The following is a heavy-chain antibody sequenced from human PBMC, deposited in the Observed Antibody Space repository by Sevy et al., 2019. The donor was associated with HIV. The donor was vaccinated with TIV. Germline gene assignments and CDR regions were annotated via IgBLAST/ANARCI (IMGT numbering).Heavy chain of an antibody. CDR3: ASRRGYSYGFNY. CDR2: IIHSGST. Sequence: SETLSLTCAVYSGSFSGYYWSWIRQPPGKGLEWIGEIIHSGSTNYNSSLKSRVTISVDTSKNQFSRKLSSVTAADTAVYYCASRRGYSYGFNYWGQGTLVTVSS. D-gene: IGHD5-18*01. CDR1: SGSFSGYY. J-gene: IGHJ4*01. V-gene: IGHV4-34*12.